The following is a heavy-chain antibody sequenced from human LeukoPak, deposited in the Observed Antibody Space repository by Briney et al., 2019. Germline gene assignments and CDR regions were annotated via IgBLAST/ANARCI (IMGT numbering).Heavy chain of an antibody. D-gene: IGHD3-22*01. V-gene: IGHV4-59*01. Sequence: PSETLSLTCTVSGGSISSYYWSWIRQPPGKGLEWIGYIYYSGSTNYNLSLKSRVTISVDTSKNQFSLKLSSVTAADTAVYYCARGRYYDSSGYTLTFDYWGQGTLVTVSS. CDR1: GGSISSYY. CDR2: IYYSGST. J-gene: IGHJ4*02. CDR3: ARGRYYDSSGYTLTFDY.